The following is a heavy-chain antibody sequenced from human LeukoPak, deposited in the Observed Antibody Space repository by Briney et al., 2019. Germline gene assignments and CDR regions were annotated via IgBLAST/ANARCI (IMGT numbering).Heavy chain of an antibody. CDR3: ASLTPDCSSTSCYTIQPVDY. CDR2: INPNSGGT. V-gene: IGHV1-2*02. D-gene: IGHD2-2*02. J-gene: IGHJ4*02. CDR1: GYTFTGYY. Sequence: ASVKVSCKASGYTFTGYYMHWVRQAPGQGLEWMGWINPNSGGTNYAQKFQGRVTMTRDTPISTAYMELSRLRSDDTAVYYCASLTPDCSSTSCYTIQPVDYWGQGTLVTVSS.